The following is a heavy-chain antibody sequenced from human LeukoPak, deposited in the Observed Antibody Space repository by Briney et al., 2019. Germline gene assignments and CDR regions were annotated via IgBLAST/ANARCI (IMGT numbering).Heavy chain of an antibody. D-gene: IGHD1-26*01. CDR3: ARDLGSNYVYFDY. Sequence: SETLSLTCTVSGGSISSHYWSWLRQPAGKGLEYIGRIHTSGITNHNPSLKSRVTMSGDTSKNQFYLNLRSVTAADTAVYYCARDLGSNYVYFDYWGQGSLVTVSS. J-gene: IGHJ4*02. CDR2: IHTSGIT. CDR1: GGSISSHY. V-gene: IGHV4-4*07.